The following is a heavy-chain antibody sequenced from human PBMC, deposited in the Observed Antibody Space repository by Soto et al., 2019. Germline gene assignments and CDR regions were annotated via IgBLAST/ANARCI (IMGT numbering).Heavy chain of an antibody. Sequence: QVQLQQWGAGLLKPSETLSLTCAVYGGSFSGYYWSWIRQPPGKGLEWIWEINHSGSTNYNPALKSRVTISVDTSKNQFSLKLSSVTAADTAVYYCARGRIYRDIVVVPARRWTFDIWGQGTMVAVSS. V-gene: IGHV4-34*01. CDR2: INHSGST. CDR1: GGSFSGYY. J-gene: IGHJ3*02. D-gene: IGHD2-2*01. CDR3: ARGRIYRDIVVVPARRWTFDI.